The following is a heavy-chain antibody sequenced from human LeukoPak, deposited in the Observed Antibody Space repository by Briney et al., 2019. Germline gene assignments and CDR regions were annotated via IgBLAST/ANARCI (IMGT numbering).Heavy chain of an antibody. CDR1: GFTFSSYA. CDR3: ARDANYYDSSGYYHDAFDI. J-gene: IGHJ3*02. V-gene: IGHV3-21*01. D-gene: IGHD3-22*01. Sequence: GGSLRLSCAASGFTFSSYAMSWVRRAPGKGLEWVSSISSSSSYIYYADSVKGRFTISRDNAKNSLYLQMNSLRAEDTAVYYCARDANYYDSSGYYHDAFDIWGQGTMVTVSS. CDR2: ISSSSSYI.